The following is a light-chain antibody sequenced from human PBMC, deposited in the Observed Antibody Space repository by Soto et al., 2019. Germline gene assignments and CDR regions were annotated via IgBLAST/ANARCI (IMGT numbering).Light chain of an antibody. CDR1: ESINNY. CDR3: QQRTNWRGT. Sequence: IVLTQSPATLSLSPGERGTLSCRASESINNYLAWYQQKPGQPPRLLIYDTSYRVTGVPARFSGRGSGTEYTLTISSLEPEDFAVYYCQQRTNWRGTFGPGTKVESK. J-gene: IGKJ1*01. CDR2: DTS. V-gene: IGKV3-11*01.